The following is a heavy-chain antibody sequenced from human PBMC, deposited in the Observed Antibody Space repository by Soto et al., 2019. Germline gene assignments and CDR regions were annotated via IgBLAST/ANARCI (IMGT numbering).Heavy chain of an antibody. CDR1: GSTFTSSA. CDR2: IVVGSGNT. CDR3: AAEIYDSSGPQGYGMDV. Sequence: SVKVSCKASGSTFTSSAVQWVRQARGQRLEWIGWIVVGSGNTNYAQKFQERVTITRDMSTSTAYMELNSLRSEDTAVYYCAAEIYDSSGPQGYGMDVWGQGTTVTVSS. D-gene: IGHD3-22*01. V-gene: IGHV1-58*01. J-gene: IGHJ6*02.